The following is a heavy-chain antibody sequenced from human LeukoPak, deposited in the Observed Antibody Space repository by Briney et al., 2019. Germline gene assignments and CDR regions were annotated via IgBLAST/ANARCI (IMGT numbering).Heavy chain of an antibody. D-gene: IGHD3-3*01. J-gene: IGHJ4*02. CDR3: ARGGRIYDFWSGYYWFDDY. Sequence: SETLSLTCAVYGGSFSGYYWSWIRQPPGKGLEWIGEINHSGSTNYNPSLKSRVTISVDTSKNQFSLKLSSVTAADTAVYYCARGGRIYDFWSGYYWFDDYWGQGTLVTVSS. CDR2: INHSGST. V-gene: IGHV4-34*01. CDR1: GGSFSGYY.